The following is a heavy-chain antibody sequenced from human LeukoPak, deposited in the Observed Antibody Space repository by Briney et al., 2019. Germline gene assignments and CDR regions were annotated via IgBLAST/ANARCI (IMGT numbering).Heavy chain of an antibody. CDR2: IKPDGSVK. D-gene: IGHD2-2*01. V-gene: IGHV3-7*01. J-gene: IGHJ4*02. CDR3: AREGSGVVVPAAINDY. Sequence: QAGGSLRLSCAASGFTFSNHWVSWVRQAPGKGLKWVAHIKPDGSVKRYVDSVEGRFTISRDNAKNSLYLQMNSLRAEDTAVYYCAREGSGVVVPAAINDYWGQGTLVTVSS. CDR1: GFTFSNHW.